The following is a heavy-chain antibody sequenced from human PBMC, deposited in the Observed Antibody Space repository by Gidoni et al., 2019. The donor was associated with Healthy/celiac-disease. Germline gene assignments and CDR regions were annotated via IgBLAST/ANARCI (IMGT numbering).Heavy chain of an antibody. D-gene: IGHD6-13*01. CDR2: INHSGST. CDR1: GGSFSGYY. CDR3: ASRDLREADPYSSSWYFDY. Sequence: QVQLQQWGAGLLKPAETLSLTCAVDGGSFSGYYWSWLRQPPGKGLEWIGEINHSGSTHYNPSLKSRVPISVDTSKNQFSLRLSSVTAADTAVYYCASRDLREADPYSSSWYFDYWGQGTLVTVSS. J-gene: IGHJ4*02. V-gene: IGHV4-34*01.